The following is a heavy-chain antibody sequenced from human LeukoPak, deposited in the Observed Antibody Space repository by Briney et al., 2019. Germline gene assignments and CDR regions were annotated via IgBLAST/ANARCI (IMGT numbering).Heavy chain of an antibody. V-gene: IGHV3-15*01. CDR2: IKSKTDGGTT. CDR1: GFTFSNAW. CDR3: TTDLAATVEGELEYYYYYMDV. J-gene: IGHJ6*03. D-gene: IGHD2-15*01. Sequence: GGSLRLSCAASGFTFSNAWMSWVRQAPGKGLEWVGRIKSKTDGGTTDYAAPVKGRFTISRDDSKSTLYLQMNSLKTEDTAVYYCTTDLAATVEGELEYYYYYMDVWGKGTTVTVSS.